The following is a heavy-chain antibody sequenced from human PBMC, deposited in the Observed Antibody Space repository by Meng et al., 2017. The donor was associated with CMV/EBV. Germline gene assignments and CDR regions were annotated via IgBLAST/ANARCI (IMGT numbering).Heavy chain of an antibody. CDR2: IYYSGST. Sequence: GSLRLSCTVSGDSISSYYWSWIRQPPGKGLEWIGYIYYSGSTYYKPSLKSRVTISLDTSKNQFSLKLSSVTAADTAVYYCARVLAAAGNDAFDIWGQGTMVTVSS. CDR3: ARVLAAAGNDAFDI. CDR1: GDSISSYY. V-gene: IGHV4-59*01. D-gene: IGHD6-13*01. J-gene: IGHJ3*02.